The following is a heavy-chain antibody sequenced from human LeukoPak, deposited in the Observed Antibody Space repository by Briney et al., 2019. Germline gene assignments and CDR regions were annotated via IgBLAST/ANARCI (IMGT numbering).Heavy chain of an antibody. CDR1: GGSFSGYY. CDR3: ATSKYYDYVWGSYDIYYFDY. CDR2: INHSGST. D-gene: IGHD3-16*01. Sequence: PSETLSLTCAVYGGSFSGYYWSWLRQPPGKGLEWIGEINHSGSTNYNPSLKSRVTISVDTSKNQFSLKLSSVTAADTAVYYCATSKYYDYVWGSYDIYYFDYWGQGTLVTVSS. V-gene: IGHV4-34*01. J-gene: IGHJ4*02.